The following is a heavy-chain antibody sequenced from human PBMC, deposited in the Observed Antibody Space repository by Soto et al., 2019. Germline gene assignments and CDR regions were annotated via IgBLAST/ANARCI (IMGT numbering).Heavy chain of an antibody. CDR2: ISSSGGAL. J-gene: IGHJ4*02. CDR1: GFTFSYHY. Sequence: QVQLVESGGGLVKPGESLRLSCAASGFTFSYHYMSWVRRAPGKGLEWVSYISSSGGALYYADSVKGRFTISRDNAKNSLYLQMNSLRVEDTAVYYFARDPDTSSKIDYWGQGTLVTVSS. V-gene: IGHV3-11*01. CDR3: ARDPDTSSKIDY. D-gene: IGHD2-2*01.